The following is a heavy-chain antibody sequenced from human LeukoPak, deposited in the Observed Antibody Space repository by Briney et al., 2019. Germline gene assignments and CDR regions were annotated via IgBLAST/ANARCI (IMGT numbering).Heavy chain of an antibody. D-gene: IGHD4-11*01. CDR3: ATYSILNAREFRY. CDR1: GFTFSISW. CDR2: VQHIGSET. V-gene: IGHV3-7*01. J-gene: IGHJ1*01. Sequence: GGSLRLSCAGSGFTFSISWMGWVRQAPGKGLEWVANVQHIGSETYYVDSVKGRFTISRDNAKNSVYLQMNSLGADDTAVYYCATYSILNAREFRYWGQGTLVIVTS.